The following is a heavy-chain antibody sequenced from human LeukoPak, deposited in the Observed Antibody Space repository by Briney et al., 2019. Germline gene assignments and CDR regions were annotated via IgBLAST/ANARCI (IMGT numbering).Heavy chain of an antibody. D-gene: IGHD3-10*01. CDR2: ISYSGTT. Sequence: SETLSLTCTVSGGSMSSYYWSWIRQSPGKGLEWVGYISYSGTTNYNPSLKSRVTISLGTSKNRFSLNLTSVTAADTAEYYCARHGSGTSLALYPWGQGTLVTVSS. V-gene: IGHV4-59*08. J-gene: IGHJ5*02. CDR1: GGSMSSYY. CDR3: ARHGSGTSLALYP.